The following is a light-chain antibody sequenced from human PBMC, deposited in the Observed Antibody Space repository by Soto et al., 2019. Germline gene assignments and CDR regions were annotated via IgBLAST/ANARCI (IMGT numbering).Light chain of an antibody. V-gene: IGLV2-14*01. CDR2: DVS. J-gene: IGLJ1*01. CDR1: SSDVVGYNY. CDR3: SSYTSSSTLLYV. Sequence: QSVLTQPASVSGSPGQSITISCTGTSSDVVGYNYVSWYQQHPGNAPKLMIYDVSNRPSGVSNRFSGSKSGNTASLTISGLQAEDEADYYCSSYTSSSTLLYVFGTGTKVTVL.